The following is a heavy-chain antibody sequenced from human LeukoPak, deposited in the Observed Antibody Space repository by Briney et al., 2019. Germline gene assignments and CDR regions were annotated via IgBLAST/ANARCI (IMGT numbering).Heavy chain of an antibody. Sequence: SQTLSLTCTVSGGSISNGGYYWSWIRQPPGKGLEWIGYIYHSGSTYYNPSLKSRVTISVDRSKNQFSLKLSSVTAADTAVYYCARETVSVDWFDPWGQGTLVTVSS. CDR1: GGSISNGGYY. CDR2: IYHSGST. CDR3: ARETVSVDWFDP. D-gene: IGHD4-11*01. V-gene: IGHV4-30-2*01. J-gene: IGHJ5*02.